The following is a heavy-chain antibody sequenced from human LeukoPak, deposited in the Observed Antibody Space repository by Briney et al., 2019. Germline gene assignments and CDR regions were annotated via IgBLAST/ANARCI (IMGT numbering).Heavy chain of an antibody. CDR1: GFTLSSYW. D-gene: IGHD1-26*01. Sequence: GGSLRLSCAASGFTLSSYWMAWVRQAPGKGLEWVANIEGDESARHQADSVKGRFTISRDNTRNSLYLQMTNLVGDETAVYYCARDVVGSLDYWGQGTLVTVSS. V-gene: IGHV3-7*01. CDR3: ARDVVGSLDY. CDR2: IEGDESAR. J-gene: IGHJ4*02.